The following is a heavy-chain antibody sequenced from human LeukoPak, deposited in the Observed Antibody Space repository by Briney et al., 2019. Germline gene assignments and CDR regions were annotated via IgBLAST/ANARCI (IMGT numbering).Heavy chain of an antibody. V-gene: IGHV3-9*01. Sequence: PGRSLRLSCAASGFTFHDYAMHWVRQAPGKGLEWVSGISWNSGSIAYADSVKGRFTISRDNAKNSLYLQMNSLRAEDTALYYCAIYDSSAYTNAFAIWGQGTMVTVSS. CDR3: AIYDSSAYTNAFAI. CDR1: GFTFHDYA. D-gene: IGHD3-22*01. CDR2: ISWNSGSI. J-gene: IGHJ3*02.